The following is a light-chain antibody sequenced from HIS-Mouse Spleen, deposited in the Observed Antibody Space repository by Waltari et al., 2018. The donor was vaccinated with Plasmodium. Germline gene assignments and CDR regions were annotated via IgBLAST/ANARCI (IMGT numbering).Light chain of an antibody. V-gene: IGKV3-15*01. Sequence: EIVMTQSPATLSVSPGERATLHCRASQRVSSNLAWYQQKPGQAPRLLIYGASTRATGIPARFSGSGSGTEFTLTISSMQSEDFAVYYCQQYNNWPPYTFGQGTKLEIK. CDR2: GAS. CDR1: QRVSSN. CDR3: QQYNNWPPYT. J-gene: IGKJ2*01.